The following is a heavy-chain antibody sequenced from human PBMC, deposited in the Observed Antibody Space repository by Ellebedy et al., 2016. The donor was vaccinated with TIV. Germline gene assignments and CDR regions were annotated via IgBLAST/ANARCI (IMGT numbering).Heavy chain of an antibody. D-gene: IGHD1-14*01. CDR2: ISIYNGNT. CDR1: GYTFTNYG. V-gene: IGHV1-18*01. Sequence: ASVKVSXKASGYTFTNYGVSWVRQAPGQGLEWMGWISIYNGNTNYAQKLQGRVTMTTDTSTSTAYMELRSLRSDDTAVYYCARDNPGDAFDIWGQGTMVTVSS. CDR3: ARDNPGDAFDI. J-gene: IGHJ3*02.